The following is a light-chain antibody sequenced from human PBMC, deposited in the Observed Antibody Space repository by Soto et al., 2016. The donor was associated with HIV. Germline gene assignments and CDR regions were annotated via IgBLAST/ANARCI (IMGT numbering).Light chain of an antibody. CDR2: DDT. V-gene: IGLV3-21*04. J-gene: IGLJ2*01. CDR3: HVWTSRNTHAGV. Sequence: SYELTQLPSVSVAPGKTATISCGGSNIESQTVHWYQQKPRQAPVLVIYDDTDRPSGIPERFSGSNSGNTATLTISRAEAGDEADYYCHVWTSRNTHAGVFGGGTKLTVI. CDR1: NIESQT.